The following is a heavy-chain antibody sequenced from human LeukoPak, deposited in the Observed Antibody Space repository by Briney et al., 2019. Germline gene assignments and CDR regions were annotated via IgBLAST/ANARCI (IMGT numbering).Heavy chain of an antibody. D-gene: IGHD2-21*01. CDR1: GFTFSSYT. V-gene: IGHV3-48*04. CDR2: ITSSSSTI. Sequence: GGSLRLSCAASGFTFSSYTMNWVRQAPGKGLEWVSSITSSSSTIYYADSVKGRFTISRDNAKNSLYLQMNSLRAEDTAVYYCARVPKYSSGWFDPWGQGTLVTVSS. J-gene: IGHJ5*02. CDR3: ARVPKYSSGWFDP.